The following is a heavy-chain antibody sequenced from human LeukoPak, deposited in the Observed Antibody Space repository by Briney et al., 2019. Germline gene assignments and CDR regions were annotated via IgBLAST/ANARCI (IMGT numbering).Heavy chain of an antibody. CDR3: ARAPTLLRYFDWLSDV. D-gene: IGHD3-9*01. CDR2: INHSGST. Sequence: SETLSLTCAVYGRSFSGYYWSWIRQPPGKGLEWIGEINHSGSTNYNPSLKSRVTISVDTSENQFSLKLSSVTAADTAVYYCARAPTLLRYFDWLSDVWGKGTTVTVSS. J-gene: IGHJ6*04. CDR1: GRSFSGYY. V-gene: IGHV4-34*01.